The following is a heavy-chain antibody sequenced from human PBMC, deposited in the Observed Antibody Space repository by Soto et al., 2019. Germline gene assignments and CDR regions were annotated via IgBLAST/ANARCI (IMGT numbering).Heavy chain of an antibody. CDR3: ATSGDSIGVVDETEEYFDY. V-gene: IGHV1-2*04. J-gene: IGHJ4*02. Sequence: ASVKVSCKACGYTFTGFYMHWVRQAPGQGLEWMGWINPNSGGTNYTQKFQGWVTMTRDTSLSTAYMELSRLRSDDTAVYYCATSGDSIGVVDETEEYFDYWGQGTLVTVSS. CDR2: INPNSGGT. D-gene: IGHD3-22*01. CDR1: GYTFTGFY.